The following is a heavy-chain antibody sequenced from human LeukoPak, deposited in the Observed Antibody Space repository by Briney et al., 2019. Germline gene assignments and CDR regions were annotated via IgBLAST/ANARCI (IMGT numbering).Heavy chain of an antibody. CDR1: GGTFSSYA. CDR3: AREDTATVTCDY. D-gene: IGHD5-18*01. CDR2: IIPLFGTP. J-gene: IGHJ4*02. V-gene: IGHV1-69*06. Sequence: SVKVSCKASGGTFSSYAISWVRQAPGQGLEWMGRIIPLFGTPNYAQKFQGRVTITADKSTSTAYMELSSLRSEDTAVYYCAREDTATVTCDYWGQGNLVTVSS.